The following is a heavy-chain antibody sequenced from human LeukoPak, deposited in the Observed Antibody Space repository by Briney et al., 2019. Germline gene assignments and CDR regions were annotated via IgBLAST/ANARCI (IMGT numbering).Heavy chain of an antibody. J-gene: IGHJ4*02. V-gene: IGHV3-23*01. D-gene: IGHD6-19*01. CDR2: TSYSGGST. Sequence: GALRLSCAASGFTFSSYAMSWVRQAPGKGLEWISSTSYSGGSTYYADSVKGRFTISRDNSKNTLYLQMNSLRAEDTAVYYCAKDARSSGWYGNFDYWGQGTLVTVSS. CDR3: AKDARSSGWYGNFDY. CDR1: GFTFSSYA.